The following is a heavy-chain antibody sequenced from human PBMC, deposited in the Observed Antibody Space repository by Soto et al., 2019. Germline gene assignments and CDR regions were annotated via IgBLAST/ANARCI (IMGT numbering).Heavy chain of an antibody. CDR1: GFTFSSYW. Sequence: EVQLVESGGGLVQPGGSLRLSCAASGFTFSSYWMHWVRQAPGKGLVWVSRINSDGRSTSYADSVKGRFTISRDNAKNTLYLKMNSLRDEDTAVYYCARDSGSYGGKWYFDLWGRGTLVTVSS. D-gene: IGHD4-17*01. CDR3: ARDSGSYGGKWYFDL. V-gene: IGHV3-74*01. J-gene: IGHJ2*01. CDR2: INSDGRST.